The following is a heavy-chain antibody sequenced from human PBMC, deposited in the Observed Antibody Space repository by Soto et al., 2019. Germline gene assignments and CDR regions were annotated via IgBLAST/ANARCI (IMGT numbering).Heavy chain of an antibody. D-gene: IGHD6-19*01. CDR3: ARIVAGNGSDVLDI. CDR2: IIPIFGTA. J-gene: IGHJ3*02. CDR1: GGTFSSYA. V-gene: IGHV1-69*05. Sequence: SVKVSCKASGGTFSSYAISWVRQAPGQGLEWMGGIIPIFGTANYAQKFQGRVTITTDTSTSTAYMELRSLRSDDTAVYYCARIVAGNGSDVLDIWGQGTMVTVSS.